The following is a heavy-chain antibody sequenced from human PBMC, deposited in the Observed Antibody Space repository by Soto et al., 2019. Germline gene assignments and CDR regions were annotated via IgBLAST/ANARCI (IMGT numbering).Heavy chain of an antibody. D-gene: IGHD3-10*01. J-gene: IGHJ4*02. CDR1: GFTFSRYG. V-gene: IGHV3-30*18. CDR3: AKEDLFHPFDY. CDR2: TSYDGSNK. Sequence: QVQLVESGGGVVQPGRSLRLSCAASGFTFSRYGMHWVRQAPGKGLEWLAFTSYDGSNKFYADSVKGRFTISRDNSENTLYLQMNCLRVEDTAMYYCAKEDLFHPFDYWGQGTLVTVSS.